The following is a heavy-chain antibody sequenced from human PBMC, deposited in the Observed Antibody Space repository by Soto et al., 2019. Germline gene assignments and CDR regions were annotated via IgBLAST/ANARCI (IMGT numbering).Heavy chain of an antibody. D-gene: IGHD4-4*01. CDR2: MNPNSGNT. CDR1: GYTFTSYD. V-gene: IGHV1-8*01. Sequence: GASVKVSCKASGYTFTSYDINWVRQATGQGLEWMGWMNPNSGNTGYAQKFQGRVTMTRNTSISTAYMELSSLRSEDTAVYYCARVKVSTVTTRKTYYYYGMDVWGQGPTITVYS. J-gene: IGHJ6*02. CDR3: ARVKVSTVTTRKTYYYYGMDV.